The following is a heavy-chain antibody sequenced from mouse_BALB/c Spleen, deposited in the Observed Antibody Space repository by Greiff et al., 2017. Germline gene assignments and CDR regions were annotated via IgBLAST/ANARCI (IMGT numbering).Heavy chain of an antibody. CDR3: ARDGNYGGAMDY. Sequence: EVQLQQSGAELVRPGALVKLSCKASGFNIKDYYMHWVKQRPEQGLEWIGWIDPENGNTIYDPKFQGKASITADTSSNTAYLQLSSLTSEDTAVYYCARDGNYGGAMDYWGQGTSVTVSS. CDR2: IDPENGNT. D-gene: IGHD2-1*01. V-gene: IGHV14-1*02. J-gene: IGHJ4*01. CDR1: GFNIKDYY.